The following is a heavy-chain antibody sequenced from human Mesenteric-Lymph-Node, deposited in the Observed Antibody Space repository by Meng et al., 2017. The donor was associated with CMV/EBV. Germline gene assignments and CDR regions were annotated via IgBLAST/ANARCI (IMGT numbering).Heavy chain of an antibody. CDR2: IKQDGSEK. CDR1: GFTFSSYW. D-gene: IGHD4-23*01. CDR3: ARDYGGNAGVY. V-gene: IGHV3-7*01. J-gene: IGHJ4*02. Sequence: GESLKISCAASGFTFSSYWMSWVRQAPGKGLEWVANIKQDGSEKYYVDSVKGRFTISRDNAKNSLYLQMNSLRAEDTAVYYCARDYGGNAGVYWGQGTLVTVSS.